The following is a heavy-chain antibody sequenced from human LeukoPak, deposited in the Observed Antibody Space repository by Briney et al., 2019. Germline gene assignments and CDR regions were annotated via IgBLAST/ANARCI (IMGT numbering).Heavy chain of an antibody. V-gene: IGHV3-21*01. D-gene: IGHD4-17*01. CDR1: GFTFSSYS. J-gene: IGHJ5*02. CDR3: ARGPATVTTSRNWFDP. CDR2: ISSSSSYI. Sequence: GGSLRLSCAASGFTFSSYSMNWVRQAPGKGLEWVSSISSSSSYIYYADSVKGRFTISRDNARNSLYLQMNSLRAEDTAVYYCARGPATVTTSRNWFDPWGQGTLVTVSS.